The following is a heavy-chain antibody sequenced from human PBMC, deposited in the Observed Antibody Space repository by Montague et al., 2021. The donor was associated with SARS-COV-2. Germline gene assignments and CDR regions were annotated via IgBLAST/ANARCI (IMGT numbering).Heavy chain of an antibody. J-gene: IGHJ6*02. CDR2: IWYDGTTQ. V-gene: IGHV3-33*08. D-gene: IGHD6-19*01. Sequence: SLRLSCAASGFTFNTYSMHWVRQFPGKGLEWVAAIWYDGTTQYYIDSVKGRFTVSRDNSQSTLYLQMNSLRTEDTAVYFCARDLVAAAGIPHYLYSGLDVWGQGTTVAVSS. CDR1: GFTFNTYS. CDR3: ARDLVAAAGIPHYLYSGLDV.